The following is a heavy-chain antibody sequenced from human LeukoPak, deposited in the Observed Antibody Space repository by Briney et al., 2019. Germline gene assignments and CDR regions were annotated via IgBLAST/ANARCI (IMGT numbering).Heavy chain of an antibody. CDR1: GYTFTSYD. CDR3: ARATYSSSWYSENWFDP. V-gene: IGHV1-8*03. J-gene: IGHJ5*02. CDR2: MSPNSGNT. Sequence: ASVKVSCKASGYTFTSYDINWVRQATGQGLEWMGWMSPNSGNTGYAQKFQGRVTITRNTSISTAYMELSSLRSEDTAVYYCARATYSSSWYSENWFDPWGQGTLVTVSS. D-gene: IGHD6-13*01.